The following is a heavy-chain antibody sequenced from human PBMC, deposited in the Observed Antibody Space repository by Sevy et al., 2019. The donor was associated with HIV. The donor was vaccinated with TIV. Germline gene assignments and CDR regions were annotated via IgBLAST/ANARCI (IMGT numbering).Heavy chain of an antibody. D-gene: IGHD2-2*01. CDR1: GFTFSAYA. V-gene: IGHV3-23*01. CDR3: AKTIDSGGGVVPAANYFYYGLDV. J-gene: IGHJ6*02. CDR2: ISGKGRNT. Sequence: GGSLRLSCAASGFTFSAYAMNWVRQAPGKGLEWVSAISGKGRNTHYTDSVEGRFTISRDNSNNTLYLQMNSRRAEDTAVYYCAKTIDSGGGVVPAANYFYYGLDVWGQGTTVTVSS.